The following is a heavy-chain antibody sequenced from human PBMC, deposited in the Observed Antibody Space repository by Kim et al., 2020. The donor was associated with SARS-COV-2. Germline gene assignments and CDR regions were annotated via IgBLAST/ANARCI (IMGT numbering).Heavy chain of an antibody. J-gene: IGHJ4*02. CDR3: TTRIMITFGGVIVY. D-gene: IGHD3-16*02. Sequence: GGSLRLSCAASGFTFSNAWMSWVRQAPGKGLEWVGHIKSKTDGGTTDYAAPVKGRFTISRDDSKNTLYLQMNSLKTEDTAVYYCTTRIMITFGGVIVYWGQGTLVTVSS. CDR1: GFTFSNAW. V-gene: IGHV3-15*01. CDR2: IKSKTDGGTT.